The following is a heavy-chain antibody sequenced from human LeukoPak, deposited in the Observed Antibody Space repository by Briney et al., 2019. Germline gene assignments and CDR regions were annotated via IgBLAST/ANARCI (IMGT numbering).Heavy chain of an antibody. CDR1: GYTFTGYY. CDR3: ATDSLVVPAAHYGMDV. Sequence: ASVKVSCKASGYTFTGYYMHWVRQAPGQGLEWMGWINPNSGGTNYAQKFQGRVTMTEDTSTDTAYMELSSLRSEDTAVYYCATDSLVVPAAHYGMDVWGQGTTVTVSS. CDR2: INPNSGGT. J-gene: IGHJ6*02. D-gene: IGHD2-2*01. V-gene: IGHV1-2*02.